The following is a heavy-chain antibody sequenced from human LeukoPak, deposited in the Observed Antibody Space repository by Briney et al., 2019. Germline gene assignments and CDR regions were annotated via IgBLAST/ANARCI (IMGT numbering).Heavy chain of an antibody. CDR2: ISYDGSNK. V-gene: IGHV3-30*04. J-gene: IGHJ4*02. CDR1: GFTFSSYA. Sequence: PGRSLRLCCAASGFTFSSYAMHWVRQAPGKGLEWVAVISYDGSNKYYADSVKGRFTISRDNSKNTLYLQMNSLRAEDTAVYYCAREGMDYYGSGSYLLGFDYWGQGTLVTVSS. D-gene: IGHD3-10*01. CDR3: AREGMDYYGSGSYLLGFDY.